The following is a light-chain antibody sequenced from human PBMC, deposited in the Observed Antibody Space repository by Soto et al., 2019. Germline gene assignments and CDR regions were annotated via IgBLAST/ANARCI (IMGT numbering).Light chain of an antibody. J-gene: IGKJ2*01. Sequence: EIELTQSPGTLSLSPGERATLSCRASQSVSSSYLAWYQQKPGQAPRLLIYVASSRATGIPDRFSGSGSGTDFTLTFSRLEPEDFAVYYCQQYGSSPLYTFGQGTKLEIK. CDR3: QQYGSSPLYT. CDR2: VAS. V-gene: IGKV3-20*01. CDR1: QSVSSSY.